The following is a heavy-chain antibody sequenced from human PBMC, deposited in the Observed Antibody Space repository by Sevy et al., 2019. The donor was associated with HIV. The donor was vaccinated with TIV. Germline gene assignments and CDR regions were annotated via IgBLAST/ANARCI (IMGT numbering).Heavy chain of an antibody. D-gene: IGHD3-10*01. CDR1: GGSIISDNYS. CDR2: IYHSGGT. Sequence: SETLSLTCAVSGGSIISDNYSWSWMRQPLGKGLEWIGYIYHSGGTHYNLSLRSRVTISVDRSKNQFSLKLRSVTAADTAVYYCARDALATGWFDPWGQGTLVTVSS. CDR3: ARDALATGWFDP. J-gene: IGHJ5*02. V-gene: IGHV4-30-2*01.